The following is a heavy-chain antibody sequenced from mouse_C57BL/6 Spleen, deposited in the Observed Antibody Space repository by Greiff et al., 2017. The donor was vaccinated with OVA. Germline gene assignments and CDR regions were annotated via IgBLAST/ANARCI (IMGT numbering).Heavy chain of an antibody. D-gene: IGHD1-1*01. J-gene: IGHJ1*03. CDR1: GYTFTSYG. V-gene: IGHV1-81*01. Sequence: VQLKESGAELARPGASVKLSCKASGYTFTSYGISWVKQRTGQGLEWIGEIYPRSGNTYYNEKFKGKATLTADKSSSTAYMELRSLTSEDSAVYFCARTDYGSSFGVWGTGTTVTVSS. CDR3: ARTDYGSSFGV. CDR2: IYPRSGNT.